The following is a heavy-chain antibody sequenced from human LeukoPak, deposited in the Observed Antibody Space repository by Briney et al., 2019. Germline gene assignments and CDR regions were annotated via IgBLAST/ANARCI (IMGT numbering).Heavy chain of an antibody. Sequence: PGGSLRLSCAASGFTVSSNYMSWVRQAPGKGLEWVSVIYSGGSTYYADSVKGRFTISRDNSKNTLYLQMNSLRAEDTAVYYCARGASDYGDYFGRPYWYFDLWGRGTLVTVSS. CDR1: GFTVSSNY. V-gene: IGHV3-66*01. D-gene: IGHD4-17*01. J-gene: IGHJ2*01. CDR2: IYSGGST. CDR3: ARGASDYGDYFGRPYWYFDL.